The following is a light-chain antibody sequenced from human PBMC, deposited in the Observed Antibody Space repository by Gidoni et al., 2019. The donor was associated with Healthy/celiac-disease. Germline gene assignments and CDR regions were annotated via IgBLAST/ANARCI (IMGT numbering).Light chain of an antibody. CDR3: SSYTSSSTLGVV. Sequence: QSALTQPASVSGSPGQSITISCTGTSLDVGGYNYVSWYQQHTGKASKLMIYDVSNRPSGVSNRFSGSKSGNTASLTISGLQAEDEADYYCSSYTSSSTLGVVFGGGTKLTVL. CDR1: SLDVGGYNY. J-gene: IGLJ2*01. CDR2: DVS. V-gene: IGLV2-14*03.